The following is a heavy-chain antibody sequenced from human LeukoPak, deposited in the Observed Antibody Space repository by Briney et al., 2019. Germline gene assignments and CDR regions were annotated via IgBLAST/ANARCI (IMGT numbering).Heavy chain of an antibody. CDR2: ISAYNGNT. J-gene: IGHJ4*02. CDR1: GYTFTSYG. Sequence: EASVKVSCKASGYTFTSYGISWVRQAPGQGLEWMGWISAYNGNTNFAQKLQGGVTMTTDTSTSTAYMDLRSLRSDDTAVYYCARDQAATNTQVRFCLDWGQGTLVTVSS. D-gene: IGHD3-9*01. V-gene: IGHV1-18*01. CDR3: ARDQAATNTQVRFCLD.